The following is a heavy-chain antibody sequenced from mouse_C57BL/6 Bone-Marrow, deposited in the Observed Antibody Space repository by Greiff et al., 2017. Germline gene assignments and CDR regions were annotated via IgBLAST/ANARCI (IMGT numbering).Heavy chain of an antibody. CDR3: SRQVTTVLATKYFDV. V-gene: IGHV5-9*01. D-gene: IGHD1-1*01. J-gene: IGHJ1*03. CDR1: GFTFSSYT. Sequence: EVMLVESGGGLVKPGGSLKLSCAASGFTFSSYTMSWVRQTPEKRLQWVAAISGGGGNTYYPDRVKGRFTISRDNDKNILYLQMSSLRYEDTALYYCSRQVTTVLATKYFDVWGTGTTVTVSS. CDR2: ISGGGGNT.